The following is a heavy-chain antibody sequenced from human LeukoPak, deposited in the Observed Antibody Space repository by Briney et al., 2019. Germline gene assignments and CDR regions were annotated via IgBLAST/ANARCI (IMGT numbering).Heavy chain of an antibody. J-gene: IGHJ1*01. V-gene: IGHV1-2*02. CDR2: INPNSGDT. CDR1: GYTFTGYY. CDR3: ARPDCGGECRLIQY. D-gene: IGHD2-21*01. Sequence: ASVKVSCKASGYTFTGYYIHWVRQSPGQGLEWVGWINPNSGDTEFAQKFQGRVTMTRDTSISTACMELSRLRSDDTAVYYCARPDCGGECRLIQYWGQGTLVTVSS.